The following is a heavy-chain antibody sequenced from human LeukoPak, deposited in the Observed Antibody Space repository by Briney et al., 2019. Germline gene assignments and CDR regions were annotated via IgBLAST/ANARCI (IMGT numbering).Heavy chain of an antibody. CDR3: ARITMTTSGWHFDL. J-gene: IGHJ2*01. V-gene: IGHV1-46*01. CDR1: GYTFTSYY. Sequence: ASVTLSCKASGYTFTSYYMHWLRQAPGQGLEWMGIVHPSGGSTSYAQKFQGRVTMTRDTATSTVYMELSSLRSEDTALYYCARITMTTSGWHFDLWGRGSLVTVSS. D-gene: IGHD3-22*01. CDR2: VHPSGGST.